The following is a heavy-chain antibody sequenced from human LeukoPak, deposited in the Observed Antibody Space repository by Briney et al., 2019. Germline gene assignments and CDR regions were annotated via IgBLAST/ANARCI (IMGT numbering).Heavy chain of an antibody. CDR3: ARGRLFAVTTGIDY. CDR2: IYPGDSDT. D-gene: IGHD4-17*01. Sequence: GESLKISCKGSGYSFTNYWIGWVRQMPGKGLDWMGIIYPGDSDTRYSPSFQGHVTISADKSITTAYLQWNSLKASDTAIYYCARGRLFAVTTGIDYWGQGTLVTVSS. V-gene: IGHV5-51*01. CDR1: GYSFTNYW. J-gene: IGHJ4*02.